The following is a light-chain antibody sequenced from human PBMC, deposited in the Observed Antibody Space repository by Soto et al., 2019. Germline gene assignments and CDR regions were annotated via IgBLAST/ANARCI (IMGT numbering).Light chain of an antibody. CDR3: QQRNNWPPGYT. CDR1: RSVTTS. J-gene: IGKJ2*01. CDR2: ATS. Sequence: EIVVTQSPATLSLSPGQRPTLSCRASRSVTTSLAWYQQKPGQAPRLLIYATSNRATGIPARFSGSVSETDFTLPISSLEPEDAAVYYCQQRNNWPPGYTFGQGTKREIK. V-gene: IGKV3-11*01.